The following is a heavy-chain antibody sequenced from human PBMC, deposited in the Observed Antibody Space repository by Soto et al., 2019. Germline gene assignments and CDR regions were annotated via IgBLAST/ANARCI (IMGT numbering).Heavy chain of an antibody. D-gene: IGHD3-10*01. CDR2: ISHSGRT. CDR3: SYGSSFDY. V-gene: IGHV4-61*01. Sequence: PSETLSLPCTVSGASLRSRSYYWSWIRQPPGKGLEWIGYISHSGRTSYDPSLKSRLTMSVDTSQNQFSLQLNSVTAADTAVYYCSYGSSFDYWGQGTLVTVSS. CDR1: GASLRSRSYY. J-gene: IGHJ4*02.